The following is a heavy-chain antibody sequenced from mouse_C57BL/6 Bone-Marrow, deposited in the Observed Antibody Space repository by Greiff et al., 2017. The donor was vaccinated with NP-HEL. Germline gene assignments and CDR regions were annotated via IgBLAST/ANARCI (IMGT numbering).Heavy chain of an antibody. CDR3: ARQWNAMDY. CDR2: ISNLAYSI. V-gene: IGHV5-15*01. CDR1: GFTFSDYG. Sequence: VKVVESGGGLVQPGGSLKLSCAASGFTFSDYGMAWVRQAPRKGPEWVAFISNLAYSIYYADTVTGRFTISRENAKNTLYLEMSSLRSEDTAMYYCARQWNAMDYWGQGTSVTVSS. J-gene: IGHJ4*01.